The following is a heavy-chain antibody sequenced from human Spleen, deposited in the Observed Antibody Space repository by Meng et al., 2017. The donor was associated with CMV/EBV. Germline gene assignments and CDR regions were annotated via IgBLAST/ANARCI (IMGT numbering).Heavy chain of an antibody. CDR1: GFPFSRHW. CDR2: INADGSTT. J-gene: IGHJ6*02. Sequence: GESLKISCAASGFPFSRHWMHWVRQAPGKGLVWVSRINADGSTTNYADSLKGRFTISRDNAKNTLYLQMNSLTAEDKAVYFCGREAWFGGGIMDVWGQGTTVTVSS. V-gene: IGHV3-74*01. CDR3: GREAWFGGGIMDV. D-gene: IGHD3-10*01.